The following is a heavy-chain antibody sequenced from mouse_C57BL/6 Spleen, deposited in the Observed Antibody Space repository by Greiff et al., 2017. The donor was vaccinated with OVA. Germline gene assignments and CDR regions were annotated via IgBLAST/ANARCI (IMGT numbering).Heavy chain of an antibody. V-gene: IGHV1-62-2*01. CDR1: GYTFTEYT. CDR3: ARHEDPYSNYLYAMDY. CDR2: FYPGSGSI. J-gene: IGHJ4*01. D-gene: IGHD2-5*01. Sequence: QVQLKQSGAELVKPGASVKLSCKASGYTFTEYTIHWVKQRSGQGLEWIGWFYPGSGSIKYNEKFKDKATLTADKSSSTVYMELSRLTSEDSAVYFCARHEDPYSNYLYAMDYWGQGTSVTVSS.